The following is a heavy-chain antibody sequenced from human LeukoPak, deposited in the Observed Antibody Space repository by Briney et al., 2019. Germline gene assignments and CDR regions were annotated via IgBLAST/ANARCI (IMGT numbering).Heavy chain of an antibody. D-gene: IGHD6-13*01. CDR1: GFSFSDYY. V-gene: IGHV3-11*04. CDR2: ISTSGSII. J-gene: IGHJ4*02. CDR3: ARGEIAAAPFDY. Sequence: GGSLRLSCAASGFSFSDYYMRWIRQAPGKGLEWVSYISTSGSIIYYADSVKGRFTISRDNAKNSLYLQMNSLRAEDTAVYYCARGEIAAAPFDYWGQGTLVTVSS.